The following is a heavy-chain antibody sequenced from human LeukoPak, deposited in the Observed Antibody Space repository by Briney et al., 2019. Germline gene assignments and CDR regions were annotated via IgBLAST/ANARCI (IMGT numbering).Heavy chain of an antibody. CDR1: GYTFTGYY. J-gene: IGHJ4*02. D-gene: IGHD2-15*01. Sequence: ASVKVSCKASGYTFTGYYMHWVRQAPGQGLEWMGWINPNSGGTNYAQKFQGRVTMTRDTSISTAYMELSRLRSDDTAVYYCASGGTGARKFYSDPFHYWGQGTLVTVSS. V-gene: IGHV1-2*02. CDR2: INPNSGGT. CDR3: ASGGTGARKFYSDPFHY.